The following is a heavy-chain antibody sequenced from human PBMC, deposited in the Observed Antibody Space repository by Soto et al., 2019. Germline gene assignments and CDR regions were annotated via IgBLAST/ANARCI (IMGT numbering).Heavy chain of an antibody. Sequence: SETLSLTCTVSGGSISSSGYYWAWIRQPPGKGLEWIGSIYHSGSTYYNPSHKSRVTISVDTCKNQFSLKLSSVTAADTAVYYCARQAEQQQLVRGWFDPGGQEPLVTAPS. CDR1: GGSISSSGYY. J-gene: IGHJ5*02. D-gene: IGHD6-13*01. CDR2: IYHSGST. CDR3: ARQAEQQQLVRGWFDP. V-gene: IGHV4-39*01.